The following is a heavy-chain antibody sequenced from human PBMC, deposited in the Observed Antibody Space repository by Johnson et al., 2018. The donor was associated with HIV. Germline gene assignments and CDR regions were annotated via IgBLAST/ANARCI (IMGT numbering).Heavy chain of an antibody. V-gene: IGHV3-33*06. CDR2: IWYDGSNK. Sequence: QVQLVESGVGVVQPGRSLRLSCAASGFTFSSYGMHWVRQAPGKGLEWVAVIWYDGSNKYYADSVKGRFTISRDNSKDTLYLQMNSLRAEDTAVYYCAKELALYSSGYGGDAFDIWGQGTMVTVSS. CDR1: GFTFSSYG. J-gene: IGHJ3*02. D-gene: IGHD6-19*01. CDR3: AKELALYSSGYGGDAFDI.